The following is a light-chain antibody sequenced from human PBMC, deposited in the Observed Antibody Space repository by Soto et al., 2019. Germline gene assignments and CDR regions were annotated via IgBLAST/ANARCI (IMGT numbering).Light chain of an antibody. Sequence: DIQMTQSPSSLSASVGDRVTITCRAGQGITNYLAWYQQKPGKVPRLLIYAASSLQSGVPSRFSGSGSGTDFTLTISSLQPEDVATYYCQKYDSARWTFDQGTKVDIK. CDR1: QGITNY. J-gene: IGKJ1*01. CDR3: QKYDSARWT. CDR2: AAS. V-gene: IGKV1-27*01.